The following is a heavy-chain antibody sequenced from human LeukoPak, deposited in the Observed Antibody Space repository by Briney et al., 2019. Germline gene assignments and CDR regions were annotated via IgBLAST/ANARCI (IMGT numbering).Heavy chain of an antibody. D-gene: IGHD3-10*01. Sequence: GASVKVSCKASGYTFTSYGISWVRQAPGQGLEWMGGIIPIFGTANYAQKFQGRVTITADESTSTAYMELSSLRSEDTAVYYCARDYEASYGSGSHGLWGRGTLVTVSS. CDR1: GYTFTSYG. V-gene: IGHV1-69*13. CDR3: ARDYEASYGSGSHGL. J-gene: IGHJ2*01. CDR2: IIPIFGTA.